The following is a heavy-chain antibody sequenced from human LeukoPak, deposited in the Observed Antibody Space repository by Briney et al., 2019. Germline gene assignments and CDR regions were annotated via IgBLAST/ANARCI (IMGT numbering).Heavy chain of an antibody. CDR3: ARDRATKIMITFGGVYHWFDP. V-gene: IGHV3-7*01. Sequence: GGSLRLSCAASGFTFNNYWMSWVRQAPGKGLEWVANIKQDGSEKYYVDSVKGRFTISRDNAKNSLYLQMNSLRAEDTAVYYCARDRATKIMITFGGVYHWFDPWAREPWSPSPQ. J-gene: IGHJ5*02. CDR1: GFTFNNYW. CDR2: IKQDGSEK. D-gene: IGHD3-16*01.